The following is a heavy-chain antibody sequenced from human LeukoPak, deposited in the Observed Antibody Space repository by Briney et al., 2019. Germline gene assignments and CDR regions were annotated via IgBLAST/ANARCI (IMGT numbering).Heavy chain of an antibody. J-gene: IGHJ4*02. CDR2: IYYSGST. CDR1: GGSISSYY. CDR3: ARRGSSSWYDY. V-gene: IGHV4-59*08. D-gene: IGHD6-13*01. Sequence: SETLSLTCTVSGGSISSYYWSWIRQPPGKGLEWIGYIYYSGSTNYNPSLNSRVTISVDTSKNQFSLKLSSVTAADTAVYYCARRGSSSWYDYWGQGTLVTVSS.